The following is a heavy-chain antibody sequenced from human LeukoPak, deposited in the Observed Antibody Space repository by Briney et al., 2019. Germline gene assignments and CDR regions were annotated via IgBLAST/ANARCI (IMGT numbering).Heavy chain of an antibody. CDR1: GGSIGSYY. CDR3: ARGTMMVGP. V-gene: IGHV4-59*01. CDR2: INYSGTT. D-gene: IGHD3-22*01. Sequence: ETLCLTCSVSGGSIGSYYWSWIRQPPGKGLEWIGYINYSGTTNYNPSLKSRVSISIDTSKNQFSLKLSSVTAADTAVYYCARGTMMVGPWGQGTQGSASS. J-gene: IGHJ5*02.